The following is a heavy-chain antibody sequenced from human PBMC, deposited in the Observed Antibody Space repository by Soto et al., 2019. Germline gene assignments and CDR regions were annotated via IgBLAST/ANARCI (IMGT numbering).Heavy chain of an antibody. Sequence: TXSLTCTVSVGSIISSSYYWGWIHQPPGKGLEWIGSIYYSGSTYYNPSLKSRVTISVDTSKNQFSMKLSSVTAADTAVYYCARAPLQLLWFGELPHNWFDHWGQGPLVTVS. CDR1: VGSIISSSYY. CDR3: ARAPLQLLWFGELPHNWFDH. D-gene: IGHD3-10*01. V-gene: IGHV4-39*01. CDR2: IYYSGST. J-gene: IGHJ5*02.